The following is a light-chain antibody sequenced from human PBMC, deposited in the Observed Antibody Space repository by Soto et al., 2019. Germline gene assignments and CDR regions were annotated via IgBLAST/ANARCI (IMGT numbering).Light chain of an antibody. CDR1: QSVATN. J-gene: IGKJ5*01. Sequence: EIEMTQSPATLSVSPGERATLSCRASQSVATNLAWYQQKPGQAPRLLIYGASTRATGIPARFSGSGSGTEFTLTISSLQSEDFAVYYCQQYNYWPPITFGQGTRLEIK. CDR3: QQYNYWPPIT. V-gene: IGKV3-15*01. CDR2: GAS.